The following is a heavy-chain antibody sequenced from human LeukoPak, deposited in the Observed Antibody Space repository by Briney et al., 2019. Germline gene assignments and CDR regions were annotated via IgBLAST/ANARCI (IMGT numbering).Heavy chain of an antibody. D-gene: IGHD6-19*01. V-gene: IGHV4-59*11. Sequence: SETLSLTCTVSGGSISSHYWSWIRQSPGKGLEWIGYIYYSGNTNYNPSLKSRVTISVDTSKNQFSLKLNSVTAADTAVYHCARVLSGWGFLFDYWGQGTLVTVSS. CDR1: GGSISSHY. J-gene: IGHJ4*02. CDR3: ARVLSGWGFLFDY. CDR2: IYYSGNT.